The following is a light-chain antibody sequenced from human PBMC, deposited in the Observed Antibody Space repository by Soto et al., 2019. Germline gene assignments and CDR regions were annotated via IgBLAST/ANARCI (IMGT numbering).Light chain of an antibody. V-gene: IGKV1-39*01. Sequence: DIQMTQSPSSLSASVGDRVTITCRASQSISSYLNWYQQKPGKAPKLLIYAASSLQSGVPSRFSGSGSGTDFALTISYLEPEDFAVFYCQQRSNWPPTFGQGTKVDIK. J-gene: IGKJ1*01. CDR3: QQRSNWPPT. CDR1: QSISSY. CDR2: AAS.